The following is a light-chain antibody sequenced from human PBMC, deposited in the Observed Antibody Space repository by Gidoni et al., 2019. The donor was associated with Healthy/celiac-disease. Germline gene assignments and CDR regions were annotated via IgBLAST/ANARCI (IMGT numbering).Light chain of an antibody. CDR2: GAS. Sequence: EIVMTQSPATLSVSPGESATLSCRASQSVSSNLAWYQQKPGQAPRLLIYGASTRATGLPARFSGSGSGTEFTLTISSLQSEDFAVYYCQQYNNWLTFGPGTKVDIK. CDR3: QQYNNWLT. CDR1: QSVSSN. V-gene: IGKV3-15*01. J-gene: IGKJ3*01.